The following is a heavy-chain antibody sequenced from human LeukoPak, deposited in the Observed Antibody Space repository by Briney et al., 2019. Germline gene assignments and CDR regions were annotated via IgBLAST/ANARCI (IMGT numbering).Heavy chain of an antibody. CDR1: GGSFSGYY. CDR3: ARVGIAAAPGVWFDP. CDR2: IYHSGST. Sequence: PSETLSLTCAVYGGSFSGYYWGWIRQPPGKGLEWIGSIYHSGSTYYNPSLKSRVTISVDTSKNQFSLKLSSVTAADTAVYYCARVGIAAAPGVWFDPWGQGTLVTVSS. J-gene: IGHJ5*02. V-gene: IGHV4-34*01. D-gene: IGHD6-13*01.